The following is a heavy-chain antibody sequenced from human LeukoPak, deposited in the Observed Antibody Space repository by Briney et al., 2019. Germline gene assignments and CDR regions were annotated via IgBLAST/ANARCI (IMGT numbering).Heavy chain of an antibody. J-gene: IGHJ4*02. CDR1: GFTFSSYG. CDR3: AKEGSKVAARRGLGDY. V-gene: IGHV3-30*02. Sequence: PGGSLRLSCAASGFTFSSYGMHWVRQAPGKGLEWVAFIRYDGSNKYYADSVKGRFTISRDNSKNTLYLQMNSLRAEDTAVYYCAKEGSKVAARRGLGDYWGQGTLVTVSS. CDR2: IRYDGSNK. D-gene: IGHD6-6*01.